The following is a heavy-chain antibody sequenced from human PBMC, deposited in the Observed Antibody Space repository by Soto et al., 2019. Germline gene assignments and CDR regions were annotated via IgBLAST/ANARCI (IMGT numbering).Heavy chain of an antibody. CDR3: ASAYCSSTSCYDRYWFDP. J-gene: IGHJ5*02. D-gene: IGHD2-2*01. V-gene: IGHV1-3*01. CDR2: INAGNGNT. Sequence: ASVKVSCKASGYTFTSYAMHWVRQAPGQRLEWMGWINAGNGNTKYSRKFQGRVTITRDTSASTAYMELSSLRSEDTAVYYCASAYCSSTSCYDRYWFDPWGQGTLVTVSS. CDR1: GYTFTSYA.